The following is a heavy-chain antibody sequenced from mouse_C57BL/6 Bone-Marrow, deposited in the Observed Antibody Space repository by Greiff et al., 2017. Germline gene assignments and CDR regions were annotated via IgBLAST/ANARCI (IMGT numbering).Heavy chain of an antibody. D-gene: IGHD1-1*02. J-gene: IGHJ1*03. V-gene: IGHV1-64*01. CDR2: IHPNSGST. CDR1: GYTFTSYW. Sequence: VQLQQPGAELVKPGASVKLSCKASGYTFTSYWMHWVKQRPGQGLEWIGMIHPNSGSTNYNEKFKSKATLTVDKSSSTAYMQLSSLTSGDSAVCYCARWWTWYFDVWGTGTTVTVSS. CDR3: ARWWTWYFDV.